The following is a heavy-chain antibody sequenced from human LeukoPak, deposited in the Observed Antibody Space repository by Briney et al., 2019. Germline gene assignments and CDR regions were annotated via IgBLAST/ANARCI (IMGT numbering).Heavy chain of an antibody. D-gene: IGHD3/OR15-3a*01. J-gene: IGHJ4*02. CDR2: IRYDGSNK. CDR3: ASGHFDY. CDR1: GFTFSSYG. Sequence: GGSLRLSCATPGFTFSSYGMHWVRQAPGKWLEWVAFIRYDGSNKYYADSVKGRFTISRDNAKNSLYLQMNSLRAEDTAVYYCASGHFDYWGQGTLVTVSS. V-gene: IGHV3-30*02.